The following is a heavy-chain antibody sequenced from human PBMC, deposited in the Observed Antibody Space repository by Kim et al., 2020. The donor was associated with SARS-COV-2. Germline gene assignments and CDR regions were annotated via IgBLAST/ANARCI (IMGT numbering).Heavy chain of an antibody. D-gene: IGHD1-26*01. CDR1: GYSFTSYW. V-gene: IGHV5-51*01. CDR3: ASTIVGATSPYDAFDI. CDR2: IYPGDSDT. Sequence: GESLKISCKGSGYSFTSYWIGWVRQMPGKGLEWMGIIYPGDSDTRYSPSFQGQVTISADKSISTAYLQWSSLKASDTAMYYCASTIVGATSPYDAFDIWGQGTMVTVSS. J-gene: IGHJ3*02.